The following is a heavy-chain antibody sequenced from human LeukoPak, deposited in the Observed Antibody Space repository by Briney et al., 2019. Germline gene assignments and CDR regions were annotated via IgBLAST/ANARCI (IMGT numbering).Heavy chain of an antibody. D-gene: IGHD4-23*01. V-gene: IGHV3-43*02. CDR2: ISGDGVST. J-gene: IGHJ4*02. CDR1: GLPIADFA. CDR3: ARNHGDNSKCDY. Sequence: GGSLRLSCVASGLPIADFAMHWVRQAPGKGLEWVSLISGDGVSTFYADSVKGRFSISRDNSKNSLSLEMNSLRTEDTAMYYCARNHGDNSKCDYWGQGTLVTVSS.